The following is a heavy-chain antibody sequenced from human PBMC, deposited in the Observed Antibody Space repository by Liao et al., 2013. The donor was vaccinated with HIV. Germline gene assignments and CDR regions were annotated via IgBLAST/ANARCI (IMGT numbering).Heavy chain of an antibody. CDR2: IYTSGST. V-gene: IGHV4-61*02. CDR3: ARGKGSGWHNYYYYYYMDV. J-gene: IGHJ6*03. D-gene: IGHD6-19*01. Sequence: QVQLQESGPGLVKPSQTLSLTCTVSGGSISSGSYYWSWIRQPAGKGLEWIGRIYTSGSTNYNPSLKSRVTISVDTSKNQFSLKLSSVTAADTAVYYCARGKGSGWHNYYYYYYMDVWGKGTTVTVSS. CDR1: GGSISSGSYY.